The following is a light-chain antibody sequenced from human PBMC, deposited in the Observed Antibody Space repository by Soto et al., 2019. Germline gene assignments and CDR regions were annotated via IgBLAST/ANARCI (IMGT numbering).Light chain of an antibody. CDR3: QQYNNWPWT. CDR2: GAS. CDR1: QSISDT. Sequence: DIEMTQSPAPLSVSPGGRATLSCRASQSISDTLAWYQQKPGQAPRLLIHGASTRATGFPARFSGSGSGTDFTLTISSLQSEDFAVYYCQQYNNWPWTLGQGTKVDIK. V-gene: IGKV3-15*01. J-gene: IGKJ1*01.